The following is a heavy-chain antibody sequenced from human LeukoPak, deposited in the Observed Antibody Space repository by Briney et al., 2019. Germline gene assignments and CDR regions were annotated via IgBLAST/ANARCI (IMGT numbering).Heavy chain of an antibody. V-gene: IGHV3-21*01. CDR1: GFTFSGYS. Sequence: GGSLRLSCAASGFTFSGYSMNWVRQAPGKGLEWVSSISSSSGHIHYADSVKGRFTISRDNAKNSVYLQMNSLRAEDTAVYFCGGDSVTVARAAPDYWGQGTLVTVSS. CDR2: ISSSSGHI. J-gene: IGHJ4*02. D-gene: IGHD2-15*01. CDR3: GGDSVTVARAAPDY.